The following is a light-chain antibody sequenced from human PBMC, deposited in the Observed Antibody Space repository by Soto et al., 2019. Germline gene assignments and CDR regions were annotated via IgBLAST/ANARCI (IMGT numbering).Light chain of an antibody. J-gene: IGKJ5*01. CDR2: GAS. V-gene: IGKV3-20*01. CDR3: QQYGSSPQT. CDR1: QSVGSNY. Sequence: EIVLTQSPGTLSLSPGERATLSCKASQSVGSNYLAWYQQKPGQAPRLLIYGASSRATGIPGRFSGSGSGTDFPPTISRLEPEDVAVYYCQQYGSSPQTFGQGTRLDIE.